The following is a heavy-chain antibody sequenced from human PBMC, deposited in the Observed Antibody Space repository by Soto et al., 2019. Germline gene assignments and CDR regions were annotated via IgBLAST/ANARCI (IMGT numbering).Heavy chain of an antibody. D-gene: IGHD5-12*01. CDR3: ARGGPAQDIVATIEEDAFDI. V-gene: IGHV4-4*07. CDR1: GGSISSYY. CDR2: IYTSGST. J-gene: IGHJ3*02. Sequence: TSETLSLTCTVSGGSISSYYWSWIRQPAGKGLEWIGRIYTSGSTNYNPSLKSRVTMSVDTSKNQFSLKLSSVTAADTAVYYCARGGPAQDIVATIEEDAFDIWGQGTMVT.